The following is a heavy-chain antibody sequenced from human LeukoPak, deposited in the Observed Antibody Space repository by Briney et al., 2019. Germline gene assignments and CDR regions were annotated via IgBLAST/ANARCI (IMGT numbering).Heavy chain of an antibody. V-gene: IGHV3-74*03. CDR3: ARDRRAADTDFDS. CDR2: IKSDGSVP. D-gene: IGHD6-13*01. Sequence: GGSLRLSCAASGFTFSNYWMHWVRQVPGKGLVWVSRIKSDGSVPKYADSVRGRFTISRDNAKNTLYLQMNGLRAEDTAVYYCARDRRAADTDFDSWGQGTLVTVSS. CDR1: GFTFSNYW. J-gene: IGHJ4*02.